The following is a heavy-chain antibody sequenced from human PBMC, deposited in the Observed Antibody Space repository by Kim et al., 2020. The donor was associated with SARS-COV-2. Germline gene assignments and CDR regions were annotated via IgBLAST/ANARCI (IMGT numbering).Heavy chain of an antibody. Sequence: RYSPSFQGQVTSSADKSISTAYLQWSSLKASDTAMYYCARGDQVGNYFDFWGQGTLVTVPS. D-gene: IGHD3-16*01. J-gene: IGHJ4*02. CDR3: ARGDQVGNYFDF. V-gene: IGHV5-51*01.